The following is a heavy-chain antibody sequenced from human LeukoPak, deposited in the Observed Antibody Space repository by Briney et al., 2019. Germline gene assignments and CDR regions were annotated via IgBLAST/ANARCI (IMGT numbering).Heavy chain of an antibody. J-gene: IGHJ5*02. Sequence: ASVKVSCKASGYTFTGYDINWVRQATGQGLEWMGWMNPNSGNTGYAQKFQGRVTMTRNTSISTAYMELSSLRSEDTAVYYCARVRSGGSCYSVPCPFDPWGQGTLVTVSS. CDR2: MNPNSGNT. CDR3: ARVRSGGSCYSVPCPFDP. CDR1: GYTFTGYD. V-gene: IGHV1-8*01. D-gene: IGHD2-15*01.